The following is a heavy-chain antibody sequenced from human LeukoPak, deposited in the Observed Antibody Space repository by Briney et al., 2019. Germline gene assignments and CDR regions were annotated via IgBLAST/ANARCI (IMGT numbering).Heavy chain of an antibody. V-gene: IGHV1-18*01. Sequence: ASVKVSRKDSGYSFTKYGISWVRQAPGQGLEWMGWIGTYNAKTHYAQKLQGRVTMTTDTSTSTAYMELRSLRSDDTAVYYCARDWNYYDSSDVFDYWGQGTLVTVSS. CDR2: IGTYNAKT. D-gene: IGHD3-22*01. J-gene: IGHJ4*02. CDR1: GYSFTKYG. CDR3: ARDWNYYDSSDVFDY.